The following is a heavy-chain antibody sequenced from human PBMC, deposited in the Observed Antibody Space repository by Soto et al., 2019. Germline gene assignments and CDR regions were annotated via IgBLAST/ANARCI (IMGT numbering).Heavy chain of an antibody. CDR3: ARDSNRIAVAGTAPYY. V-gene: IGHV3-30-3*01. J-gene: IGHJ4*02. Sequence: GGSLRLSCAASVFTFSSYAMHWVRQAPGKGLEWVAVISYDGSNKYYADSVKGRFTISRDNSKNTLYLQMNSLRAEDTAVYYCARDSNRIAVAGTAPYYWGQGTLVTVSS. D-gene: IGHD6-19*01. CDR2: ISYDGSNK. CDR1: VFTFSSYA.